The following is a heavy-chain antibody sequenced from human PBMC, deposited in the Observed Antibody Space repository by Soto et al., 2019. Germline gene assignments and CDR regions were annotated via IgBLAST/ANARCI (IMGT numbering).Heavy chain of an antibody. CDR2: ISYDGSNK. V-gene: IGHV3-30*18. J-gene: IGHJ4*02. CDR3: AKDPNYYYGSGCYFDY. CDR1: GFTFSSYG. Sequence: QVQLVESGGGVVEPGRSLRLSCAASGFTFSSYGMHWVRQAPGKGLEWVAVISYDGSNKYYADSVKGRFTISRDNPKNTLYLQMSGLRAEDTAVYYCAKDPNYYYGSGCYFDYWGQGTLVTVSS. D-gene: IGHD3-10*01.